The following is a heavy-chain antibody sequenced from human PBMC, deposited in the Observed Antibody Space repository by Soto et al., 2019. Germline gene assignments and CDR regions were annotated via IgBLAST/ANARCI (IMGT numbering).Heavy chain of an antibody. CDR1: GYTFTSYG. D-gene: IGHD6-13*01. V-gene: IGHV1-18*04. Sequence: ASVKVSCKASGYTFTSYGISWVRQAPGQGLEWMGWISAYNGNTNYAQKLQGRVTMTTDTSTSTAYMELRSLRSDDTAVYYCARDSLLHYSSSWPLAFYSWGQGTLVTVSS. CDR3: ARDSLLHYSSSWPLAFYS. CDR2: ISAYNGNT. J-gene: IGHJ5*01.